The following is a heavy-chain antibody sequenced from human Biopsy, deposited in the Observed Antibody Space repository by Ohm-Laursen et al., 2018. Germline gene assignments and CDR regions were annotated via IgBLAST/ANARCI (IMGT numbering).Heavy chain of an antibody. D-gene: IGHD6-13*01. CDR1: GYNFTDFY. V-gene: IGHV1-2*02. CDR2: INPDTGGT. Sequence: GASVKVSCKASGYNFTDFYLHWVRQAPGQGLEWLGWINPDTGGTKYAQKFQGRVAMTRDTSISTAYLDLSSLGSEDTAVYYCAREKPFGASWGHWGQGTLVTVSS. J-gene: IGHJ4*02. CDR3: AREKPFGASWGH.